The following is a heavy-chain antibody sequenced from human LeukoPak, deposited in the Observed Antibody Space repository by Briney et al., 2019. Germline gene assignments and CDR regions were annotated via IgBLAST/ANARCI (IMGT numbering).Heavy chain of an antibody. CDR2: INSDGSST. CDR3: AREEGDGYNWFWFDP. V-gene: IGHV3-74*01. CDR1: GFTFSSYW. D-gene: IGHD5-24*01. Sequence: PGGSLRLSCAASGFTFSSYWMHWVRQAPGKGLVWVSRINSDGSSTSYADSVNGRFTISRDNAKNTLYLQMNSLRAEDTAVYYCAREEGDGYNWFWFDPWGQGTLVTVSS. J-gene: IGHJ5*02.